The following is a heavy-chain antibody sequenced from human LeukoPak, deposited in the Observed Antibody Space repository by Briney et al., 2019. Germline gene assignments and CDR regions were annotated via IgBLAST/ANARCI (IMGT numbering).Heavy chain of an antibody. CDR1: GFTFTNYA. CDR2: ISGSGGST. CDR3: AKAPFETGGDYFDY. Sequence: GGSLRLSCAASGFTFTNYAMTWVRQAPGKGLEWVSAISGSGGSTFYADSVKGRFTISRDNSKNTLYLQMNSLRAEDTAVYYCAKAPFETGGDYFDYWGQGTLVTVSS. D-gene: IGHD3-16*01. J-gene: IGHJ4*02. V-gene: IGHV3-23*01.